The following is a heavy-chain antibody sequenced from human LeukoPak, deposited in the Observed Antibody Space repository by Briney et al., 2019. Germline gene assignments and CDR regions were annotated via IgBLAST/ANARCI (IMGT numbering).Heavy chain of an antibody. CDR2: MNPNSGNT. D-gene: IGHD3-10*01. V-gene: IGHV1-8*01. CDR1: GYTFTSYD. Sequence: ASVKVSCKASGYTFTSYDINWVRQATGQGLEWMGWMNPNSGNTGYAQKFQGRVTMTRNTSISTAYMELSSLRSEDTAVYYCARGRPLHYGSGSYHWGQGTLVTVSS. CDR3: ARGRPLHYGSGSYH. J-gene: IGHJ4*02.